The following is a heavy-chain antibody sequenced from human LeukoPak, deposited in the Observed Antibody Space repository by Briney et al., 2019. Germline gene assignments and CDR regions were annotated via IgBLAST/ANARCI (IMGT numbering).Heavy chain of an antibody. J-gene: IGHJ4*02. V-gene: IGHV4-61*02. CDR2: ISTSGST. Sequence: SETQSLTCTVSGGSISSGTYYWSWFRQPAGKGLEWIGRISTSGSTNYNPSLKSRVTISVDTSKNQFFLKLTSVTATDTAVYYCAREAPRPDYWGQGTLVTVSS. CDR1: GGSISSGTYY. CDR3: AREAPRPDY.